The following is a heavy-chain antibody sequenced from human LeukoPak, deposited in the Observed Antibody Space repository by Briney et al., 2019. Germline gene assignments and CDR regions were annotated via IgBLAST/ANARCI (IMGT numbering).Heavy chain of an antibody. Sequence: GASVKVSCKASLCTLTSYDINWVRQATGQGLEWMGWMNPNSGNTGYAQKFQGRVTMTRNTSISTAYMELSSLRSEDTAVYYCAKDFDYVWGSSEYYFDYWGQGTLVTVSS. V-gene: IGHV1-8*01. J-gene: IGHJ4*02. CDR3: AKDFDYVWGSSEYYFDY. D-gene: IGHD3-16*01. CDR1: LCTLTSYD. CDR2: MNPNSGNT.